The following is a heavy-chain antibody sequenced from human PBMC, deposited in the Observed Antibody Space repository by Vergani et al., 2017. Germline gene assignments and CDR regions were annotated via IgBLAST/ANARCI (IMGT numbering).Heavy chain of an antibody. CDR2: IRSKANSYAT. J-gene: IGHJ4*02. Sequence: EVQLLESGGGLVQPGGSLKLSCAASGFTFSGSAMHWVRQASGKGLEWVGRIRSKANSYATAYAASVKGRFTISRDNSKNTLYLQMNSLRAEDTAVYYCAKDRVSRTTGSRLLDYWGQGTLVTVSS. D-gene: IGHD1-1*01. CDR1: GFTFSGSA. V-gene: IGHV3-73*01. CDR3: AKDRVSRTTGSRLLDY.